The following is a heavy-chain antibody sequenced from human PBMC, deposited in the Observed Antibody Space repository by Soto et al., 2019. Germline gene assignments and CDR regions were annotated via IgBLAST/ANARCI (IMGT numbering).Heavy chain of an antibody. J-gene: IGHJ4*02. Sequence: ASVKVACKASGYTFTIYGISWVLQAPGEGLEWMGWISANNGNTNYAQKFQGRVTMTTDASTSTAYMELSSLRSEDTAVYYCARDNEDTAMVPRFDYWGQGTLVTVSS. V-gene: IGHV1-18*01. CDR2: ISANNGNT. D-gene: IGHD5-18*01. CDR1: GYTFTIYG. CDR3: ARDNEDTAMVPRFDY.